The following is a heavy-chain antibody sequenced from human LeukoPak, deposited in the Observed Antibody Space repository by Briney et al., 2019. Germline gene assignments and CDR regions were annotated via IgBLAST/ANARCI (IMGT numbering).Heavy chain of an antibody. D-gene: IGHD3-22*01. CDR3: ARAGNSDDSSGYWYFQH. Sequence: ASVKVSCKASGYTFTGYYMHWVRQAPGQGLEWMGWINPNSGGTNYAQKFQGRVTMTRDTSISTAYMELSRLRSDDTAVYYCARAGNSDDSSGYWYFQHWGQGTLVTVSS. V-gene: IGHV1-2*02. CDR1: GYTFTGYY. CDR2: INPNSGGT. J-gene: IGHJ1*01.